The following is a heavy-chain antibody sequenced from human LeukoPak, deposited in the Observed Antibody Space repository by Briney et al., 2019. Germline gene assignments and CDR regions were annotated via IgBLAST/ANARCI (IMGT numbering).Heavy chain of an antibody. Sequence: GGSLRLSCAASGFTFSSYWMHWVRQAPGKGLVWVSHIKYDGSATNYADSVKGRFTISRDNAKNTLYLQMNSLRTEDTAVYYCVSGSLQSGYNFDYWGQGALVTVSS. V-gene: IGHV3-74*01. CDR1: GFTFSSYW. J-gene: IGHJ4*02. CDR2: IKYDGSAT. D-gene: IGHD3-3*01. CDR3: VSGSLQSGYNFDY.